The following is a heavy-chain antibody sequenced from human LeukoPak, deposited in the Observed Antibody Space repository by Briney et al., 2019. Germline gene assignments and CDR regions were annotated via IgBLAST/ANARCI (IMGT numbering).Heavy chain of an antibody. D-gene: IGHD7-27*01. J-gene: IGHJ5*02. V-gene: IGHV3-66*02. CDR3: ARESWGPVGP. CDR2: TYTDTSA. Sequence: GGSLRLSCAASGFIVSNNHMSWVRQAPGKGLEWVSLTYTDTSAYYADSVKGRFTISRDNSKNTLNLQMNSLRVEGTGVYYCARESWGPVGPWGQGTLVTVSS. CDR1: GFIVSNNH.